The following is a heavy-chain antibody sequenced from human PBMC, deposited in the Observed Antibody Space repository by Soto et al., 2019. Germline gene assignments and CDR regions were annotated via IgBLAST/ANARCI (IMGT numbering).Heavy chain of an antibody. J-gene: IGHJ5*02. V-gene: IGHV4-39*01. CDR3: ARHQITIFGVVYHYPNWFDP. CDR1: GGSISSSSDY. Sequence: QLQLQESGPGLVKPSATLSLTCTVSGGSISSSSDYWGWIRQPPGKGLEWLGSIYYSGSTYYNPSLKRRGNIYVDTSKNQFSLKLSSVTAADAAVYYCARHQITIFGVVYHYPNWFDPWGQGTLVTVSS. CDR2: IYYSGST. D-gene: IGHD3-3*01.